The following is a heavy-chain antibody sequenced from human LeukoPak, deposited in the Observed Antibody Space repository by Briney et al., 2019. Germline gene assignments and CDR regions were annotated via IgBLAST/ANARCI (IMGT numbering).Heavy chain of an antibody. V-gene: IGHV4-59*01. J-gene: IGHJ3*02. D-gene: IGHD4-17*01. CDR2: IYYSGST. CDR1: GGSISSYY. Sequence: PSETLSLTCTVSGGSISSYYWSWIRQPPGKGLEWIGYIYYSGSTNYNPSLKSRVTISVDTSKNQFSLKLSSVTAADTAVYYCAWVTVTTSFLRDAFDIWGQGTMVTVSS. CDR3: AWVTVTTSFLRDAFDI.